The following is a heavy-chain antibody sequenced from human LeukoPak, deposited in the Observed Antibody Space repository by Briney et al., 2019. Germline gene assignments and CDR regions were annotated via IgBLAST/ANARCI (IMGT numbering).Heavy chain of an antibody. CDR2: ISSSSYI. D-gene: IGHD3-3*01. CDR3: ARGTIFGVVYFDY. J-gene: IGHJ4*02. V-gene: IGHV3-21*01. Sequence: PGGSLRLSCAASGFTFSSYSMNWVRQAPGKGLEWVSSISSSSYIYYADSVKGRFTISRDNAKNSLYLQMNSLRAEDTAVYYCARGTIFGVVYFDYWGQGTLVTVSS. CDR1: GFTFSSYS.